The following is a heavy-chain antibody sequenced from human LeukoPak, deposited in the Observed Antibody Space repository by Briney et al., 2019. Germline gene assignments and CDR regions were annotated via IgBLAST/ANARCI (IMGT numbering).Heavy chain of an antibody. CDR1: GYTFTSYA. Sequence: GASVNVSCKASGYTFTSYAMHWVRQAPGQRLEWMGWINAGNGNTKYSQKFQGRVTITRDTSASTAYMELSSLRSEDTAVYYCARARITFGGVIGYWGQGTLVTVSS. CDR2: INAGNGNT. D-gene: IGHD3-16*01. J-gene: IGHJ4*02. CDR3: ARARITFGGVIGY. V-gene: IGHV1-3*01.